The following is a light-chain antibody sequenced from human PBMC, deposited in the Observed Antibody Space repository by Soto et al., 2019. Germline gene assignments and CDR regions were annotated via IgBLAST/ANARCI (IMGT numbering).Light chain of an antibody. CDR2: ASS. CDR3: QLYGISPH. J-gene: IGKJ5*01. Sequence: IVFTYSPATLSFSPVKRATLSFRASQNISNYLIWYQQKPGQAPRLLIYASSNRATGIPDRFSGSASGTDFTLTINRLETEDFAVYYCQLYGISPHFGQGTRLEIK. CDR1: QNISNY. V-gene: IGKV3-11*01.